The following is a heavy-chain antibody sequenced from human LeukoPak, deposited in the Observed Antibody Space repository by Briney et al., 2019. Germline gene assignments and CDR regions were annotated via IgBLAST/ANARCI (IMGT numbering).Heavy chain of an antibody. D-gene: IGHD2-15*01. V-gene: IGHV1-2*02. CDR2: INPNSGGT. J-gene: IGHJ4*02. CDR3: ARDSDIVVVVAANYFDY. Sequence: ASVKVSCKASGGTFSSYDISWVRQAPGQGLEWMGWINPNSGGTNYAQKFQGRVTMTRDTSISTAYMELSRLRSDDTAVYYCARDSDIVVVVAANYFDYWGQGTLVTVSS. CDR1: GGTFSSYD.